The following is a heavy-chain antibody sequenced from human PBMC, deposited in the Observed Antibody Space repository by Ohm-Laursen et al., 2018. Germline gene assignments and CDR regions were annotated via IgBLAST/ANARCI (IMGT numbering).Heavy chain of an antibody. CDR3: AKYRSSSGVYYYSYGMDV. V-gene: IGHV3-23*01. J-gene: IGHJ6*02. CDR1: GFTFSNFW. CDR2: ISGSGGST. Sequence: GSLRLSCAASGFTFSNFWMSWVRQAPGKGLEWVSTISGSGGSTYYTDSVKGRFTISRDNSQNTLYLQMNSLRAGDTAVYYCAKYRSSSGVYYYSYGMDVWGQGTTVTVSS. D-gene: IGHD6-6*01.